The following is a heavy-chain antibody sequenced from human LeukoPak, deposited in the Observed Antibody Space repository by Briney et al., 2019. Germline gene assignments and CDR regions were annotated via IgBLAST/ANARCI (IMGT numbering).Heavy chain of an antibody. CDR3: ARVIDDILTGGYYFDY. V-gene: IGHV1-69*06. CDR2: IIPIFGTA. CDR1: GGTFSSYA. Sequence: GASVKVSCKASGGTFSSYAISWVRQAPGQGLEWMGGIIPIFGTANYAQKFQGRVTITADKSTSTAYMELSSLRSEDTAVYYCARVIDDILTGGYYFDYWGQGTLVTVSS. D-gene: IGHD3-9*01. J-gene: IGHJ4*02.